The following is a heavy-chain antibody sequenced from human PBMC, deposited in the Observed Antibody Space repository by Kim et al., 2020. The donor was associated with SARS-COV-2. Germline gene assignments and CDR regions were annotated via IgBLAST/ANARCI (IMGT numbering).Heavy chain of an antibody. CDR3: AKDLLSTRDYDSSGAFDY. CDR1: GFTFSSYA. CDR2: ISGSGGST. J-gene: IGHJ4*02. Sequence: GGSLRLSCAASGFTFSSYAMSWVRQAPGKGLEWVSAISGSGGSTYYADSVKGRFTISRDNSKNTLYLQMNSLRAEDTAVYYCAKDLLSTRDYDSSGAFDYWGQGTMVTVSS. D-gene: IGHD3-22*01. V-gene: IGHV3-23*01.